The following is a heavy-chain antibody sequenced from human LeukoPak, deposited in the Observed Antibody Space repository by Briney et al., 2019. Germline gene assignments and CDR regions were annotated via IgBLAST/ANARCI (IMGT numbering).Heavy chain of an antibody. CDR1: GGSISSYY. D-gene: IGHD2-2*01. J-gene: IGHJ6*03. V-gene: IGHV4-59*01. CDR3: AREPARLRYMDV. CDR2: IYYSGST. Sequence: SETLSLTCTVSGGSISSYYWSWIRQPPGKGLEWIGYIYYSGSTNYNPSLKSRVTISVDTSKNQFSLKLSSVTAADTAVCYCAREPARLRYMDVWGKGTTVTVSS.